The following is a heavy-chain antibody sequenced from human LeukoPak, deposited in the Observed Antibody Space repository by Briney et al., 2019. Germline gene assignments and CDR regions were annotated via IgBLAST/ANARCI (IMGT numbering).Heavy chain of an antibody. Sequence: GASVKVSCKASGYTFNGYYLHWVRQAPGQGLEWMGWINPNSGGTNYAQKFQGRVTITRDTSISTAYMELSRLRSDDTAVYYCARWMTTVITPDYWGQGTLVTVSS. CDR2: INPNSGGT. D-gene: IGHD4-11*01. J-gene: IGHJ4*02. V-gene: IGHV1-2*02. CDR3: ARWMTTVITPDY. CDR1: GYTFNGYY.